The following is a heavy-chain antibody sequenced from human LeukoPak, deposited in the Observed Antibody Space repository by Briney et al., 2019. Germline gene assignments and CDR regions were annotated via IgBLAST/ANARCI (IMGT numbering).Heavy chain of an antibody. Sequence: GGSLRLSCAASGFTFRSYTMNWVRQAPGRGLEWVSSISSNSAYLYYADSVKGRFTISRDNAKNSLYLQMNSLRAEDTAVYYCARERREVWGATKWFDPWGQGTLVTVSS. D-gene: IGHD1-26*01. CDR3: ARERREVWGATKWFDP. J-gene: IGHJ5*02. V-gene: IGHV3-21*01. CDR1: GFTFRSYT. CDR2: ISSNSAYL.